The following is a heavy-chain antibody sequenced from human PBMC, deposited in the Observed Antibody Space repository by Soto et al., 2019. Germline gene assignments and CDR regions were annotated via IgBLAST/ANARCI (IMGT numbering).Heavy chain of an antibody. Sequence: PGGSLRLSCAASGFTFSSYGMHWVRQAPGKGLEWVAVIWYDGSNKYYADSVKGRFTISRDNSKNTLYLQMNSLRAEDTAVYYCARVPHYYGDSNTWFGPWGQGTLVTVSS. V-gene: IGHV3-33*01. D-gene: IGHD4-17*01. CDR3: ARVPHYYGDSNTWFGP. J-gene: IGHJ5*02. CDR1: GFTFSSYG. CDR2: IWYDGSNK.